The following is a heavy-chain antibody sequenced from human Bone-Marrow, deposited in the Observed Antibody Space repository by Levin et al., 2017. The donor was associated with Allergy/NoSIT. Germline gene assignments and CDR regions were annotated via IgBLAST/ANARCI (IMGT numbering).Heavy chain of an antibody. CDR2: ISGSGGST. Sequence: GGSLRLSCAASGFTFSSYAMSWVRQAPGKGLEWVSAISGSGGSTYYADSVKGRFTISRDNSKNTLYLQMNSLRAEDTAVYYCAKDLGARGYCSGGSCPHRHYYYMDVWGKGTTVTVSS. D-gene: IGHD2-15*01. CDR3: AKDLGARGYCSGGSCPHRHYYYMDV. CDR1: GFTFSSYA. V-gene: IGHV3-23*01. J-gene: IGHJ6*03.